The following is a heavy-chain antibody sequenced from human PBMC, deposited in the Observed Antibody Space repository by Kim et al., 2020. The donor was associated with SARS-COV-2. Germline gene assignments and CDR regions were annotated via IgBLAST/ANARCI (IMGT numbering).Heavy chain of an antibody. J-gene: IGHJ4*02. Sequence: RFTISRDNSKNTLYLQMNSLRAEDTAVYYCAKVGGGVYYYGSGRWYYFDYWGQGTLVTVSS. D-gene: IGHD3-10*01. V-gene: IGHV3-23*01. CDR3: AKVGGGVYYYGSGRWYYFDY.